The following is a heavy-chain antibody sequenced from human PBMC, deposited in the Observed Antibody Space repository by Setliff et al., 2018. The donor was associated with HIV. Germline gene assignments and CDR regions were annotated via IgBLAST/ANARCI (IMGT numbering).Heavy chain of an antibody. CDR2: IDYSEST. J-gene: IGHJ6*02. CDR1: GGSISPYY. Sequence: SETLSLTCTVSGGSISPYYWSWIRQPPGKGLEWIGSIDYSESTKYNPSLNSRGTISLDKPKNELSLKLTSVTAADTAVYYCARHNVITYGGLLFDYYYYGLDVWGHGTTVTVSS. D-gene: IGHD3-16*01. CDR3: ARHNVITYGGLLFDYYYYGLDV. V-gene: IGHV4-59*01.